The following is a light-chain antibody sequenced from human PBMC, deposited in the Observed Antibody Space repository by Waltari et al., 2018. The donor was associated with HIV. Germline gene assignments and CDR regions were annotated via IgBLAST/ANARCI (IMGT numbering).Light chain of an antibody. CDR1: QNVNNN. CDR3: QQYNNWPQT. Sequence: EIVLTQSPAILSVSPGERATLSCRASQNVNNNLAWYQQKNGQAPRLLIYGASTRATDVPGRFSGSGSGTEFTLTVSNLQSEDFAVYYCQQYNNWPQTFGQGTKVVIK. V-gene: IGKV3-15*01. CDR2: GAS. J-gene: IGKJ2*01.